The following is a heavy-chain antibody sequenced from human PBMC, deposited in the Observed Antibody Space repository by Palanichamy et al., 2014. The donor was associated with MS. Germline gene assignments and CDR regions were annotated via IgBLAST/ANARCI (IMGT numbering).Heavy chain of an antibody. V-gene: IGHV4-59*01. CDR1: GGSISSYY. J-gene: IGHJ5*02. CDR3: ARGPASAAIRWFDP. D-gene: IGHD2-2*02. CDR2: IYYSGST. Sequence: QVQLQESGPGLVKPSETLSLTCTVSGGSISSYYWSWIRQPPGKGLEWIGYIYYSGSTSYNPSLKSRVTISVDTSKNQFSLKLSSVTAADTAVYYCARGPASAAIRWFDPWGQGTLVTVSS.